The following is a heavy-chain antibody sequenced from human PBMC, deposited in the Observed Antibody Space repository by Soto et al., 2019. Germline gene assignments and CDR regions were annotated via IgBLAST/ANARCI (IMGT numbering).Heavy chain of an antibody. V-gene: IGHV3-30*18. J-gene: IGHJ4*02. CDR3: TKEPSASTSGWYFDN. CDR1: GFTFSNYG. CDR2: IAHDGSDK. D-gene: IGHD6-19*01. Sequence: QVQLVESGGGVVQPGRSLRLSCAVSGFTFSNYGMQWVRQAPGKGLEWVGVIAHDGSDKYYADSVKGRFTISRDNSKNILYLQRDSLRAEDTALYYCTKEPSASTSGWYFDNWGQGTLVNVSS.